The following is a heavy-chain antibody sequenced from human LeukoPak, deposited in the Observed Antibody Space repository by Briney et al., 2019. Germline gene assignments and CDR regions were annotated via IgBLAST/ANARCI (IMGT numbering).Heavy chain of an antibody. CDR3: ARDPWSSGWYYFDY. CDR2: ISSSSSTI. D-gene: IGHD6-19*01. J-gene: IGHJ4*02. V-gene: IGHV3-48*01. Sequence: PGGSLRLSCAASGFTFSSYEMNWVRQAPGKGLEWVSYISSSSSTIYYADSVKGRFTISRDNAKNSLYLQMNSLRAEDTAVYYCARDPWSSGWYYFDYWGQGTLVTVSS. CDR1: GFTFSSYE.